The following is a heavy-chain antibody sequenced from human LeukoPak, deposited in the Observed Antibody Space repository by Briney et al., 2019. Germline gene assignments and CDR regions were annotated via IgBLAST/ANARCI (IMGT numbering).Heavy chain of an antibody. CDR2: IYHSGTT. V-gene: IGHV4-59*08. CDR1: GGSISPHY. D-gene: IGHD5-24*01. J-gene: IGHJ6*03. CDR3: ARERRDASNYPYYTYYLDV. Sequence: PSETLSLTCSVSGGSISPHYWSWIRQSPEKGLEWIGFIYHSGTTTYNPSLQSRVTISVDTSKNQFSLKVTSVTAAGTAVYFCARERRDASNYPYYTYYLDVWGKGTAVTVSS.